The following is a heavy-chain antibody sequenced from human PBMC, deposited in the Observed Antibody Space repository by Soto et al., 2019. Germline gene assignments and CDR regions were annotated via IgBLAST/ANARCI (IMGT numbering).Heavy chain of an antibody. CDR3: ARGKRVFAVVIKSAYYDYGLDV. J-gene: IGHJ6*02. CDR1: GGSFSGYY. CDR2: VNHSGST. Sequence: TETLSLTCAVYGGSFSGYYWNWIRQPPGKGLEWMGEVNHSGSTNYNPSLKSRVTISVDTSKNHFSLKLTSVTAADTAVYYCARGKRVFAVVIKSAYYDYGLDVWGQGTTVTVSS. V-gene: IGHV4-34*01. D-gene: IGHD3-3*01.